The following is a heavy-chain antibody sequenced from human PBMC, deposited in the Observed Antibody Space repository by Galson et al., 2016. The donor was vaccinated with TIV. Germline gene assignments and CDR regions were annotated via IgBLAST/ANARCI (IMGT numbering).Heavy chain of an antibody. Sequence: TVSGDPFSSGSFYWSWIRQPAGKGLEWIGRIYTSGSTKYNPSLKSRVSISKDTSKKQFSLKLHSVTAADTAVYYCAREGDYYYDNRAGGYYGGGMDVWGQGTTVTVSS. CDR3: AREGDYYYDNRAGGYYGGGMDV. CDR2: IYTSGST. CDR1: GDPFSSGSFY. V-gene: IGHV4-61*02. D-gene: IGHD3-22*01. J-gene: IGHJ6*02.